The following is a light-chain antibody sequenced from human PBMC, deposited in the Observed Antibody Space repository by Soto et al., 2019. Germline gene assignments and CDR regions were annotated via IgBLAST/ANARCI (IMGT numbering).Light chain of an antibody. CDR1: SSNIGAGYD. CDR3: QSYDSSLSGYVV. Sequence: SVLTQPPSVSGAPGQRVTISCTGSSSNIGAGYDVHWYQQLPGTAPKLLIYGNSNRPSGVPDGFSGSKSGTSASLAITGLQAEDEADYYCQSYDSSLSGYVVFGGGTKLTVL. CDR2: GNS. J-gene: IGLJ2*01. V-gene: IGLV1-40*01.